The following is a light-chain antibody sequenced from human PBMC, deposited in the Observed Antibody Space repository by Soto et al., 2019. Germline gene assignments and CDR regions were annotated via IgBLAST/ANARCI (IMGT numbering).Light chain of an antibody. J-gene: IGKJ1*01. V-gene: IGKV1-5*03. CDR2: KAS. CDR3: QQYNSYWT. CDR1: QSISSW. Sequence: DIQMTQSPSTLSASVGDRVTITCRASQSISSWLAWYQQKPGKAPKLLIYKASSLESGVPSRFRGRGSGTEFTLTISSLQPDDFATYYCQQYNSYWTFGQGTKVEMK.